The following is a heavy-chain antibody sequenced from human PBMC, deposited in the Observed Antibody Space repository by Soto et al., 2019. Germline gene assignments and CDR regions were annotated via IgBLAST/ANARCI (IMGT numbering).Heavy chain of an antibody. Sequence: GASVKVSCKASGGTFSSYAISWVRQAPGQGLEWMGGITPIFGTANYAQKFQGRVTITADESTSTAYMELSSLRSEDTAVYYCARRNEYYHILTGYYDYYYYGMDVWGQGTTVTVSS. J-gene: IGHJ6*02. D-gene: IGHD3-9*01. CDR3: ARRNEYYHILTGYYDYYYYGMDV. CDR1: GGTFSSYA. CDR2: ITPIFGTA. V-gene: IGHV1-69*13.